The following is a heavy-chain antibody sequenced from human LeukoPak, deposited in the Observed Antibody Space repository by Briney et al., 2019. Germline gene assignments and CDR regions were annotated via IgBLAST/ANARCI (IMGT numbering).Heavy chain of an antibody. CDR2: IYYSGST. D-gene: IGHD3-22*01. Sequence: SETLSLTCTVSGGSISSYYWSWIRQPPGKGLEWIGYIYYSGSTNYNPSLTSRVTISVDTSKNQFSLKLSSVTAADTAVYYCARLPMIVGTYDDYWGQGTLVTVSS. CDR3: ARLPMIVGTYDDY. J-gene: IGHJ4*02. CDR1: GGSISSYY. V-gene: IGHV4-59*08.